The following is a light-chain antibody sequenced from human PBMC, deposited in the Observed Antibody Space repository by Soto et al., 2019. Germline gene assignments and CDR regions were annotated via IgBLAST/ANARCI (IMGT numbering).Light chain of an antibody. CDR3: QQYNSWPET. CDR2: DAS. Sequence: DIVMTQSPGTLSVSPGERATLFCRASQSVRSSLAWYQQKPGQAPRLFIYDASTRATGIPARFSGSGSGTEFTLTISSLKSEDFEVYYCQQYNSWPETFGQGTKVDIK. V-gene: IGKV3-15*01. CDR1: QSVRSS. J-gene: IGKJ1*01.